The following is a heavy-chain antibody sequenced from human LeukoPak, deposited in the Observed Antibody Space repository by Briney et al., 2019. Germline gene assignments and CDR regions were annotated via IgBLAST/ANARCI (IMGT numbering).Heavy chain of an antibody. CDR2: INQDGSVT. Sequence: PGGSLRLSCAASGFTFTTYYMTWVRQAPGKGLEWVANINQDGSVTNYVDSVKGRFTFSRDNAKNSVYLQMDSLRADDTAVYYCARENWSIDYWGQGTLVTVSS. D-gene: IGHD1-1*01. J-gene: IGHJ4*02. CDR1: GFTFTTYY. V-gene: IGHV3-7*01. CDR3: ARENWSIDY.